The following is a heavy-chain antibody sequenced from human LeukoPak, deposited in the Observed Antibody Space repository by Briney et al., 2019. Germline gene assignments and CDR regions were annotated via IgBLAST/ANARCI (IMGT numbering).Heavy chain of an antibody. V-gene: IGHV4-34*01. J-gene: IGHJ4*02. CDR1: GGSFSGYY. CDR3: AATDPDGYSFY. Sequence: SETLSLTCAVYGGSFSGYYWSWIRQPPGKGLEWIGEINHSGSTNYNPSLKGRVTISVDTSKNQFSLKLSSVTAADTAVYYCAATDPDGYSFYWGQGTLVTVSS. D-gene: IGHD5-24*01. CDR2: INHSGST.